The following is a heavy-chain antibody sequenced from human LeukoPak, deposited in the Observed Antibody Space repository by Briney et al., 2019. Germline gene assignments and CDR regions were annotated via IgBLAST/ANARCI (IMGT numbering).Heavy chain of an antibody. Sequence: SVKVSCKTSGGTFISSAITWVRQAPGQGLGWMGRIIPVLNITTYAQKFQGSVTITADTSTSTVYMELSSLRSEETAVYYCARDQGLTAPPPYGLDVWGQGTTVIVSS. CDR3: ARDQGLTAPPPYGLDV. D-gene: IGHD5-18*01. J-gene: IGHJ6*02. CDR1: GGTFISSA. CDR2: IIPVLNIT. V-gene: IGHV1-69*04.